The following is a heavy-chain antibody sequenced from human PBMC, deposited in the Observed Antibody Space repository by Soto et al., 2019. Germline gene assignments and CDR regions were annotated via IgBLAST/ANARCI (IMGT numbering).Heavy chain of an antibody. J-gene: IGHJ6*02. V-gene: IGHV3-53*01. Sequence: GGSLRLSCAASGFTVSSNYVSWVRQAPGKGLEWVSVIYSGGSTYYADSVKGRFTISRDNSKNTLYLQMNSLRAEDTAVYYCARSAPYYYYGMDVWGQGTTVTVSS. CDR1: GFTVSSNY. CDR2: IYSGGST. CDR3: ARSAPYYYYGMDV.